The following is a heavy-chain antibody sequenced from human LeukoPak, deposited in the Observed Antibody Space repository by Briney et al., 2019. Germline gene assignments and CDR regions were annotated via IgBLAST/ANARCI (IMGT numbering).Heavy chain of an antibody. CDR2: IKYDGSEK. CDR1: GFSFSSSYW. Sequence: GGSLRLSCVASGFSFSSSYWMHRVRQAPGKGPEWLANIKYDGSEKFYADSVKGRFTISRDNAKNSLYLEMNNLRAEDTAVYFCARDHQVRSRWFDPWGQGTLVTVSS. V-gene: IGHV3-7*01. J-gene: IGHJ5*02. CDR3: ARDHQVRSRWFDP.